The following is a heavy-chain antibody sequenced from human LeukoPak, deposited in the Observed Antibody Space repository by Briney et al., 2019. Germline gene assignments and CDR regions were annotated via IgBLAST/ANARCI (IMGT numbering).Heavy chain of an antibody. CDR3: AKELTTRFGAPSIGAFDI. Sequence: PGGSLRLSCAASGFTFDDYAMHRVRQAPGKGLEWVSGISWNSGSIGYADSVKGRFTISRDNAKNSLYLQMNSLRAEDMALYYCAKELTTRFGAPSIGAFDIWGQGTMVTVSS. D-gene: IGHD3-10*01. CDR2: ISWNSGSI. CDR1: GFTFDDYA. J-gene: IGHJ3*02. V-gene: IGHV3-9*03.